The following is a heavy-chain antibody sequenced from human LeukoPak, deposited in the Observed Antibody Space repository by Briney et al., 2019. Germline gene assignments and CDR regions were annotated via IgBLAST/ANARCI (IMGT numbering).Heavy chain of an antibody. CDR2: IRYDGSNK. CDR1: GFTFSSYG. J-gene: IGHJ4*02. Sequence: GGSLRLSCAASGFTFSSYGMHWVRQAPGKGLEWVAFIRYDGSNKYYADSVKGRFTISRDNSKNTLYLQMNSLRAEDTAVYYCAKDFPSPSEWELFVGFDYWGQGTLVTVSS. CDR3: AKDFPSPSEWELFVGFDY. V-gene: IGHV3-30*02. D-gene: IGHD1-26*01.